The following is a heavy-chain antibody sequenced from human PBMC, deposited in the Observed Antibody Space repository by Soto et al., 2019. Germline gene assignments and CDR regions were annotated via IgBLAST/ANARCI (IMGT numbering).Heavy chain of an antibody. CDR1: GVTVSSYA. CDR2: ISGSGGST. V-gene: IGHV3-23*01. CDR3: ARDLLTNTATVVPPFNWFDP. D-gene: IGHD4-17*01. J-gene: IGHJ5*02. Sequence: GGSLRISCAACGVTVSSYAMSWVRQEPGKGLEWVSAISGSGGSTYYADSVKGRFTISRDNAKNSLYLQMNSLRAEDTAVYYRARDLLTNTATVVPPFNWFDPWGQETLVTVSS.